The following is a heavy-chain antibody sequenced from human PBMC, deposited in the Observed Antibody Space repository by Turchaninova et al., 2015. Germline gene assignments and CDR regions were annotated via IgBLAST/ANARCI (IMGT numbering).Heavy chain of an antibody. V-gene: IGHV3-66*01. CDR2: IYGNSDGSS. Sequence: GVSLSCFCVASALNVRKTYRPRGRRMEGKWRQWVASIYGNSDGSSFYADSVRDRITISRDNSKNIVYLVMNDLRAEDTAVYFCARGVLEWVLGGGYFDSWGQGALVTVSS. CDR1: ALNVRKTY. D-gene: IGHD3-3*01. CDR3: ARGVLEWVLGGGYFDS. J-gene: IGHJ4*02.